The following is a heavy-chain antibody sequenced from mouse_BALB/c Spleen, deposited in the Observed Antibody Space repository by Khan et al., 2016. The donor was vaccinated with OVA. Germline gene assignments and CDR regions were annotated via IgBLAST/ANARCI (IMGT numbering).Heavy chain of an antibody. CDR2: IRYDGNS. CDR3: ARGGSSGPAWFAY. Sequence: EVQLVESGPGLVKPSQSLSLTCSVTGYSITSGYFWNWIRQFPGNKLEWMGYIRYDGNSTYNPSLKNRISITRDTSKNQFFLTLNSVTPEDTATYYCARGGSSGPAWFAYWGQGTLVTVSA. J-gene: IGHJ3*01. D-gene: IGHD3-1*01. V-gene: IGHV3-6*02. CDR1: GYSITSGYF.